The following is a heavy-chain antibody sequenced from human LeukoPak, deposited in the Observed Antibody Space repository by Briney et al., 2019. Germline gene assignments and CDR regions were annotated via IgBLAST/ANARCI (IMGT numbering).Heavy chain of an antibody. D-gene: IGHD1-26*01. Sequence: GESLKISGKGSGYSFTSYWIGWVRQIPGKGLGWMGIIYPSDSDTRYSPSFQGQVTISADKSISTAYLQWSSLKASDTAMYYCARCGQYSGRPKAGDYWGQGTLVTVSS. V-gene: IGHV5-51*01. CDR2: IYPSDSDT. CDR1: GYSFTSYW. CDR3: ARCGQYSGRPKAGDY. J-gene: IGHJ4*02.